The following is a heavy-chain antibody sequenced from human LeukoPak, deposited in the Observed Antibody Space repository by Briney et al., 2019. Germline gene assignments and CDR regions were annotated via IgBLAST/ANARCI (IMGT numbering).Heavy chain of an antibody. D-gene: IGHD1-26*01. J-gene: IGHJ4*02. CDR1: GFTFSSYA. CDR3: AKDEATELMNRIGFDY. Sequence: GGSLRLSCAASGFTFSSYAMSWVRQAPGKGLEWVSAISGSGSSTYYADSVKGRFTISRDNSKNTLYLQMNSLRAEDTAVYYCAKDEATELMNRIGFDYWGQGTLVTVSS. CDR2: ISGSGSST. V-gene: IGHV3-23*01.